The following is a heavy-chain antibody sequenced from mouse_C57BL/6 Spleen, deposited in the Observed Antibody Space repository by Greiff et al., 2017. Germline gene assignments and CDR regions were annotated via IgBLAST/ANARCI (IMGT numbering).Heavy chain of an antibody. CDR2: IYPGDGDT. CDR1: GYAFSSSW. CDR3: AREERGYFDY. V-gene: IGHV1-82*01. Sequence: QVQLQQSGPELVKPGASVKISCKASGYAFSSSWMNWVKQRPGKGLEWIGRIYPGDGDTNYNGKFKGKATLTADKSSSTAYMQLSSLTSEDSAVYFCAREERGYFDYWGQGTTLTVSS. J-gene: IGHJ2*01.